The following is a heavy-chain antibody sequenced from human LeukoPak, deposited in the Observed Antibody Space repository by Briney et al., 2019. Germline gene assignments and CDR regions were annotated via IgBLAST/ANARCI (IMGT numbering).Heavy chain of an antibody. CDR3: AREQYDAFDI. Sequence: ASVKVSCKASGYTFTTYYMHWVRQAPGQGLEWMGIINPSGGRTSYTQKFQGRLTMTRDTSTSTVYMELSSLSSEDTAVYYCAREQYDAFDIWGHGTMVTVSS. CDR2: INPSGGRT. V-gene: IGHV1-46*01. J-gene: IGHJ3*02. CDR1: GYTFTTYY.